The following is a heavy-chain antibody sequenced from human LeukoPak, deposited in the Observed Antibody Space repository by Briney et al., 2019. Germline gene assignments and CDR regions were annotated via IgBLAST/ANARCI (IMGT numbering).Heavy chain of an antibody. D-gene: IGHD3-16*02. CDR1: GFTFSSYA. CDR2: ISGSGGNT. Sequence: PGGSLRLSCAASGFTFSSYAMRWVGQAPGKGLEWVSAISGSGGNTYYAVSVKGRFTISRDNSKNPLYLQMHSLRAEDTAVYYCAKPYDYVWGSYRYAFDYWGQGTLVTVS. J-gene: IGHJ4*02. CDR3: AKPYDYVWGSYRYAFDY. V-gene: IGHV3-23*01.